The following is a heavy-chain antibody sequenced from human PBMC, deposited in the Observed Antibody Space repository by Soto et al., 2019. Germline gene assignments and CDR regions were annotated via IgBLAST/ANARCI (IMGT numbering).Heavy chain of an antibody. CDR2: INPGNGNT. D-gene: IGHD3-22*01. CDR1: GYTFTSYG. CDR3: ARGGYSDSSNYLAY. V-gene: IGHV1-3*01. Sequence: ASVKVSCKASGYTFTSYGINWVRQAPGRGLEWMGWINPGNGNTKYSQQFQGRVIIDRDTSASTAYMELSSLRSEDTAVYYCARGGYSDSSNYLAYWGLGTLVTVSS. J-gene: IGHJ4*02.